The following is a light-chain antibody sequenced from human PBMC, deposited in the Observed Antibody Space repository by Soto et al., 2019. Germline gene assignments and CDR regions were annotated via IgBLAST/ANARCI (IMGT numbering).Light chain of an antibody. CDR1: QSVSSY. V-gene: IGKV3D-15*01. CDR2: DAS. CDR3: QQYNNWPPIT. J-gene: IGKJ5*01. Sequence: EIVMTQSPATLSLSPGERATLSCRASQSVSSYLAWYKQKPGQAPRLLIYDASNRATGIPARFSGSGSGTEFTLTISSLQSEDSAVYYCQQYNNWPPITFGQGTRLEIK.